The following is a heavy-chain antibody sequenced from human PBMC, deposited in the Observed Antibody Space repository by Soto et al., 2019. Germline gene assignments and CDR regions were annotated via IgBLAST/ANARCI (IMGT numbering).Heavy chain of an antibody. D-gene: IGHD2-21*02. CDR2: IYYSGST. CDR3: ARGFRNPVMTAPYFDY. V-gene: IGHV4-31*03. CDR1: GGSISSGGYY. J-gene: IGHJ4*02. Sequence: SETLSLTCTVSGGSISSGGYYWSWIRQHPGKGLEWTGYIYYSGSTYYNPSLKSRVTISVNTSKNQFSLKLSSVTAADTAVDYCARGFRNPVMTAPYFDYLGQGTMVTVPS.